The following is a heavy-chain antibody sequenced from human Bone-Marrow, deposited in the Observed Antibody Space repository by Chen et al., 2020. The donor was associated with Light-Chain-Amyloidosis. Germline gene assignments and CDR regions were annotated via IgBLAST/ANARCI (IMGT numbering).Heavy chain of an antibody. J-gene: IGHJ4*02. CDR2: IYYSGST. Sequence: QLQLQESGPGLVKPSETLSLTCTVSGGSISSSSYYWGWIRQPPGKGLEWIGSIYYSGSTYYNPSLKSRVTISVDTSKNKFSLKLSSVTAADTAVYYCARQYYDFWSGSYYFDYWGQGTLVTVSS. D-gene: IGHD3-3*01. V-gene: IGHV4-39*01. CDR3: ARQYYDFWSGSYYFDY. CDR1: GGSISSSSYY.